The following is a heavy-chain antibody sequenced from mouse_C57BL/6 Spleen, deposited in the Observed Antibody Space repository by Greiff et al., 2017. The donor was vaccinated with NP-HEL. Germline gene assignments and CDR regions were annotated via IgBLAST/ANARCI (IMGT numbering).Heavy chain of an antibody. J-gene: IGHJ2*01. CDR1: GYAFTNYL. V-gene: IGHV1-54*01. Sequence: VQLQQSGAELVRPGTSVKVSCKASGYAFTNYLIEWVKQRPGQGLEWIGVINPGSGGTNYNEKFKGKATLTADKSSSTAYMQLSSLTSEDSAVYFCAREHYGNYVGYFDYWGQGTTLTVSS. CDR3: AREHYGNYVGYFDY. D-gene: IGHD2-1*01. CDR2: INPGSGGT.